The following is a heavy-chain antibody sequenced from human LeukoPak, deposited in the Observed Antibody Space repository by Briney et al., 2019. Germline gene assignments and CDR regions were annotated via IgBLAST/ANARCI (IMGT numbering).Heavy chain of an antibody. V-gene: IGHV3-9*01. D-gene: IGHD5-24*01. CDR1: GFTYDDYA. J-gene: IGHJ4*02. CDR2: ISWNSGSI. Sequence: PGRSLRLSCAASGFTYDDYAMHWVRQAPGKGLEWVSGISWNSGSIGYADSVKGRFTISRDNAKNSLYLQMNSLRAEDTAVYYCAREQASVEMATTYFDYWGQGTLVTVSS. CDR3: AREQASVEMATTYFDY.